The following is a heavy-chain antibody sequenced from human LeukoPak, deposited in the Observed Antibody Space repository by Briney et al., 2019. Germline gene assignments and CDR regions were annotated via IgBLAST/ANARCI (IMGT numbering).Heavy chain of an antibody. CDR2: ISGSGDAI. CDR1: GFSFSSYG. D-gene: IGHD2-15*01. Sequence: GGSLRLSCAASGFSFSSYGMSWVRQAPGKGLEWISYISGSGDAIFYADSVQGRFTISRDNAKTSVYLQMNSLRAEDTAVYYCARTYGSGSLDYGGQGTLVTVSS. CDR3: ARTYGSGSLDY. V-gene: IGHV3-48*01. J-gene: IGHJ4*02.